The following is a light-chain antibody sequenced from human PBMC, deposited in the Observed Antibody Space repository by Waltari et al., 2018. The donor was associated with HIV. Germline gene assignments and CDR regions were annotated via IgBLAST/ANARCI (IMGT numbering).Light chain of an antibody. CDR2: RNN. CDR1: RSNTGSKD. Sequence: QSVLTQPPSTSGTPGQKATISCSGSRSNTGSKDVYWYQQLPGTAPKLLIYRNNQRPSGCPDRFSGSKSGTSASLAISGLRSEDEADYYCAAWDDSLSGWVFGGGTKLTVL. J-gene: IGLJ3*02. V-gene: IGLV1-47*01. CDR3: AAWDDSLSGWV.